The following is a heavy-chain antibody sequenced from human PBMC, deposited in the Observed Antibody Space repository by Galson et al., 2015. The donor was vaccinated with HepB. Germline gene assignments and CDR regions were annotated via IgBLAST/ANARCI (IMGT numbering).Heavy chain of an antibody. J-gene: IGHJ4*02. V-gene: IGHV3-30*03. CDR1: GFTFSNSA. CDR2: IPSDGRDK. Sequence: SMRLSCAASGFTFSNSAMHWVRQAPGKGLEWVALIPSDGRDKHYVDPVKGRFTISRDNSQNTLHLQMNSLRPEDTAVYYCARGSHGFDYWGQGILVTVSS. CDR3: ARGSHGFDY. D-gene: IGHD3-10*01.